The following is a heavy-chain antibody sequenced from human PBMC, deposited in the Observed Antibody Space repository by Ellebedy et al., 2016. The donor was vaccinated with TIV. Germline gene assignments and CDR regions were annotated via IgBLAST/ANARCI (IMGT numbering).Heavy chain of an antibody. V-gene: IGHV3-7*01. CDR3: ATDGSYGDYLSPAHAFVI. Sequence: GGSLRLSCTASGFSFSSYWMSWVRQAPGKGLEWVANITQVGSQKYYVDSVKGRFTVSRDNAKNSLYLEMNSLRAEDTAIYYCATDGSYGDYLSPAHAFVIWGQGTVVTVSS. D-gene: IGHD4-17*01. CDR1: GFSFSSYW. J-gene: IGHJ3*02. CDR2: ITQVGSQK.